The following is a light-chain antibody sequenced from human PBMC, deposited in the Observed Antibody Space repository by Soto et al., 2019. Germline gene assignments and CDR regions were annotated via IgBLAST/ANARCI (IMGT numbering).Light chain of an antibody. CDR1: QSVNNN. J-gene: IGKJ4*01. CDR3: QHYVNWPLT. CDR2: GAS. Sequence: ETLMTQSPATLSVSPGERATLSCRASQSVNNNLAWYQQKLGQAPRVLIYGASTRATGIPARFTGSGSGTDFTLTINSLQSEDFAVYYCQHYVNWPLTFGGGTKVDIK. V-gene: IGKV3-15*01.